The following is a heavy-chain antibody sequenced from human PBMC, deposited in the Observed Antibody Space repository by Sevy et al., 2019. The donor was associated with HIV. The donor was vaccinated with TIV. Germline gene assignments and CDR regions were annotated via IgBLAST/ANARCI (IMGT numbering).Heavy chain of an antibody. CDR3: AKDQGRLLELDY. J-gene: IGHJ4*02. Sequence: GGSLRLSCAASGFTFSNYGMHWVRQAPGKWLEWVAVISYDGSIKYYADSVRGRFTISRDNSKNTLYLQMNSLRPEDTTMYFCAKDQGRLLELDYWGQGTLVTVSS. D-gene: IGHD1-7*01. CDR2: ISYDGSIK. V-gene: IGHV3-30*18. CDR1: GFTFSNYG.